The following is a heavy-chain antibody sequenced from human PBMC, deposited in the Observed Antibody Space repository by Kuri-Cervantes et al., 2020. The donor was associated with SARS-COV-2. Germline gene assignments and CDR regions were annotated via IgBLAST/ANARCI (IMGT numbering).Heavy chain of an antibody. D-gene: IGHD7-27*01. V-gene: IGHV4-61*01. CDR3: ARIVXXGDEGDY. Sequence: SETLSLTCTGSGGXVSSGSYYWSWIRQPPGKGLEWIGXFYYSGSTNYXPSLKSXVTISVDTSKNQFSXELSSVTAADXXXYYCARIVXXGDEGDYWGQGTLVTVSS. CDR2: FYYSGST. CDR1: GGXVSSGSYY. J-gene: IGHJ4*02.